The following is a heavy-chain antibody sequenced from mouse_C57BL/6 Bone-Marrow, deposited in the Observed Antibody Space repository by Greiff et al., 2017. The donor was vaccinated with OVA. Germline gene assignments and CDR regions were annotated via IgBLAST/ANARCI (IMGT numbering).Heavy chain of an antibody. CDR1: GYAFTNYL. Sequence: LVESGAELVRPGTSVKVSCKASGYAFTNYLIEWVKQRPGQGLEWIGVINPGSGGTNYNEKFKGKATLTADKSSSTAYMQLSSLTSEDSAVYFCARGLTGTWYFDVWGTGTTVTVSS. V-gene: IGHV1-54*01. CDR2: INPGSGGT. J-gene: IGHJ1*03. D-gene: IGHD4-1*01. CDR3: ARGLTGTWYFDV.